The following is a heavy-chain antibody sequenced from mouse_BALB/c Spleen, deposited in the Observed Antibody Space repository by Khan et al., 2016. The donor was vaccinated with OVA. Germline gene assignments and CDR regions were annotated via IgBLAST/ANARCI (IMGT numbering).Heavy chain of an antibody. CDR1: GYTFTSYV. Sequence: EVQLQESGPELVKPGASVRMSCKASGYTFTSYVMHWVKQKPGRGLEWIGYIYPNNDDTKYNEKFKGKATLTSDKSSSTAYMELSSLTSEDSAVYYCAKNYRYDVYFDYWGQGTTLTVSS. V-gene: IGHV1S136*01. D-gene: IGHD2-14*01. CDR2: IYPNNDDT. J-gene: IGHJ2*01. CDR3: AKNYRYDVYFDY.